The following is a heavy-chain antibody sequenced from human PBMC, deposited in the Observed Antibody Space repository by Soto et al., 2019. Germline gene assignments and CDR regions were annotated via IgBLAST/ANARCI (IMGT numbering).Heavy chain of an antibody. V-gene: IGHV5-51*01. Sequence: PGESLKISCQASGYSFISSWIGWVRQMPGKGLEWMGIIYPGDSDTRYSPSFQGQVTISADKSTSTAYLQWSSLKASDTATYYCARTMAASGTAFDYWGQGALVTVSS. D-gene: IGHD6-13*01. CDR2: IYPGDSDT. J-gene: IGHJ4*02. CDR1: GYSFISSW. CDR3: ARTMAASGTAFDY.